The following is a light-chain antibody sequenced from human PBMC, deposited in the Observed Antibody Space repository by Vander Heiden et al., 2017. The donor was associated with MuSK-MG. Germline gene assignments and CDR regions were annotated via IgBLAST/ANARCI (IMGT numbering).Light chain of an antibody. V-gene: IGKV2-30*01. CDR2: KVS. CDR3: MRDTNWRLT. CDR1: QSLVYSNRSTY. Sequence: VVTTQSPLSLPVTLGQPASISCRSSQSLVYSNRSTYMNWFQKRPDQSPRRLNYKVSNRDSGVPDRFSSSGSGADFTLKISRVEAEDVGVYYCMRDTNWRLTFGDGTKVEIK. J-gene: IGKJ4*01.